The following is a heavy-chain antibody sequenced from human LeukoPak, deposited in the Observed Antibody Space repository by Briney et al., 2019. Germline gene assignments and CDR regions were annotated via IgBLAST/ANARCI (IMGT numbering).Heavy chain of an antibody. V-gene: IGHV4-39*01. CDR3: ARLGGFDY. Sequence: SETLSLTCTVSGGSISSSSYYWGWIRQPPGKGLEWIGSIYYSGSTYYNPSLKSRVTISVDTTKNQFSLKLSSVTAADTAVYYCARLGGFDYWGQGTLVTVSS. D-gene: IGHD1-26*01. CDR1: GGSISSSSYY. J-gene: IGHJ4*02. CDR2: IYYSGST.